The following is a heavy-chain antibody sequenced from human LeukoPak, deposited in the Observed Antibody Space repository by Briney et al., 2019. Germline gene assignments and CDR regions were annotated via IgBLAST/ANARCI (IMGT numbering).Heavy chain of an antibody. D-gene: IGHD1-1*01. J-gene: IGHJ5*02. V-gene: IGHV4-30-4*01. CDR2: IFSSGST. CDR3: ARGSYINWFDP. CDR1: GGSISSGNYY. Sequence: TLSLTCTVAGGSISSGNYYWTFIRQPPGEGLECIGYIFSSGSTYYSPSLKSRVTISLDTSKNQFSLMLSSVTAADTAVYYCARGSYINWFDPGGRGTVVTVSS.